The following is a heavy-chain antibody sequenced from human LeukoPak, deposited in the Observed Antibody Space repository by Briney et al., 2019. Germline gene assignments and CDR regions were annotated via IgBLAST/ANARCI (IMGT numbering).Heavy chain of an antibody. CDR2: IKSRTDGGTT. V-gene: IGHV3-15*01. J-gene: IGHJ4*02. Sequence: GGSLRLSCAASGFTFNNAWMSWVRQAPGKGLEWVGRIKSRTDGGTTDYGAPVKGRFTISRDDSKNTLYLQMKSLKTEDTAVYYCAKDLYGDYDGDYWGQGTLVTVSS. CDR1: GFTFNNAW. CDR3: AKDLYGDYDGDY. D-gene: IGHD4-17*01.